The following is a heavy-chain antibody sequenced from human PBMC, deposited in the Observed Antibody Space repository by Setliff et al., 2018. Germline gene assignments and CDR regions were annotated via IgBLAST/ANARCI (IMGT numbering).Heavy chain of an antibody. Sequence: GGSLRLSCAASGFTLSAYGMSWVRQAPGKGLEWVSSVYNGNDETKYADSVKGRFTISRDRSKNTVYLQMNRLRAEDTAVYYCAKRGHYSSSDGLSFDFWGQGTQVTVSS. CDR2: VYNGNDET. CDR1: GFTLSAYG. J-gene: IGHJ4*02. V-gene: IGHV3-23*01. D-gene: IGHD6-6*01. CDR3: AKRGHYSSSDGLSFDF.